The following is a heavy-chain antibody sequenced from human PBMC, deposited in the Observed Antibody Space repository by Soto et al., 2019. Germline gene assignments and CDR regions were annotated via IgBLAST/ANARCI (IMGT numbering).Heavy chain of an antibody. J-gene: IGHJ6*02. CDR2: IDPSDSYT. Sequence: PGESPKISCKGSGYSFTSYWISRVRQMPGKGLEWMGRIDPSDSYTNYSPSFQGHVTISADKSISTAYLQWSSLKASDTAMYYCARGSGSYPDYYYYGRDVWGQGTTVTVSS. CDR3: ARGSGSYPDYYYYGRDV. CDR1: GYSFTSYW. D-gene: IGHD1-26*01. V-gene: IGHV5-10-1*01.